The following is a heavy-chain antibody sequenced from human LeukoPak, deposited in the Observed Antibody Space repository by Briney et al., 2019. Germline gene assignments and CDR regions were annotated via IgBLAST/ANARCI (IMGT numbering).Heavy chain of an antibody. CDR2: IYYSGST. J-gene: IGHJ4*02. CDR1: GGSISTGGYY. Sequence: SETLSLTCTVSGGSISTGGYYWSWIRQHPGKGLEWIAYIYYSGSTYYNPSLKSRVTISVDTSKNQFSLKLSSVTAADTAVYYCARDGSSLFDYWGQGTLVTVSS. V-gene: IGHV4-31*03. D-gene: IGHD6-13*01. CDR3: ARDGSSLFDY.